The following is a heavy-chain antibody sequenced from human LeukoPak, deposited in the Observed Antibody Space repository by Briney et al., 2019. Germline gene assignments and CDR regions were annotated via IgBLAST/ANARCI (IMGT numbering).Heavy chain of an antibody. CDR2: INHSGST. CDR3: ARATYYYDSSGYWTLEFDFDI. J-gene: IGHJ3*02. D-gene: IGHD3-22*01. Sequence: KSSETLSLTCAVYGGSFSGYYWSWIRQPPGKGLEWIGEINHSGSTNYNPSLKSRVTVSVDTSKNQFSLKLSSVTAADTAVYYCARATYYYDSSGYWTLEFDFDIWGQGTMVTVSS. V-gene: IGHV4-34*01. CDR1: GGSFSGYY.